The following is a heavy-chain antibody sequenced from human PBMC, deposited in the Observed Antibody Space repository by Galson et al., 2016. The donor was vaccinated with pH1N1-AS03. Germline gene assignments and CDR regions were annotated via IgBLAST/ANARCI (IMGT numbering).Heavy chain of an antibody. D-gene: IGHD3-16*02. CDR1: GDSISSTNW. V-gene: IGHV4-4*01. J-gene: IGHJ4*02. CDR3: ASAGYHTPGYHY. Sequence: ETLSLTCAVSGDSISSTNWWTWVRQPPGKGLEWIGEVHYSGTTSYNPSLNSRVTMSIDKSNNQFSLNLGSVTAADTAVYFCASAGYHTPGYHYWGQGALVTVSS. CDR2: VHYSGTT.